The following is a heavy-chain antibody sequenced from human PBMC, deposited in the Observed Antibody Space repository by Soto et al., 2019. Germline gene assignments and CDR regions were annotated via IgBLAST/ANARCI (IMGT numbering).Heavy chain of an antibody. J-gene: IGHJ6*02. CDR2: ISSRSDI. D-gene: IGHD2-2*02. CDR3: AREYTAWPLAYGLDV. CDR1: GFTFSTYS. V-gene: IGHV3-21*01. Sequence: PXGSVRLSCAASGFTFSTYSINWVRLAPGKGLEWVSSISSRSDIYYADSVKGRFTISRDNAKNSVSLQMNSLGAEDTAVYYCAREYTAWPLAYGLDVWGQGTTVSVSS.